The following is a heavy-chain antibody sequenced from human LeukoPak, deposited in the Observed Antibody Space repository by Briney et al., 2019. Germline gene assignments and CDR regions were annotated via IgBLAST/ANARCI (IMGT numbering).Heavy chain of an antibody. Sequence: SETLSLTRTGSGGSMSTYYWSWIRQPAGKGLEWIGRIHASGNTNYNPSLKSRVTISVDTSKNQFSLKLSSVTAADTAVYYCARGIVGPTYFDYWGQGTLVTVSS. CDR1: GGSMSTYY. CDR2: IHASGNT. J-gene: IGHJ4*02. V-gene: IGHV4-4*07. D-gene: IGHD1-26*01. CDR3: ARGIVGPTYFDY.